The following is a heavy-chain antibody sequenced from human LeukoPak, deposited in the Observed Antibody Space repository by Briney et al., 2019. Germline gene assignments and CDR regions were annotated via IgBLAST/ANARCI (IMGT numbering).Heavy chain of an antibody. CDR2: IYYSGST. J-gene: IGHJ4*02. CDR3: ARDVKSAVTTYFDY. V-gene: IGHV4-30-4*01. Sequence: SETLSLTCTVSGGSISSGDYYWSWIRQPPGKGLEWIVYIYYSGSTYYNPSLKSRVTISVDTSKNQFSLKLSSVTAADTAVYYCARDVKSAVTTYFDYWGQGTLVTVSS. D-gene: IGHD4-17*01. CDR1: GGSISSGDYY.